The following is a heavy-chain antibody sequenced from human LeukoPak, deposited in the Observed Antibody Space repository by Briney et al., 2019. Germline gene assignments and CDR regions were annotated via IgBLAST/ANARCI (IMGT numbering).Heavy chain of an antibody. CDR1: GYTFTGYY. D-gene: IGHD3-10*01. Sequence: ASVKVSCKASGYTFTGYYMHWVRQAPGQGLEWMGWINPNSGGTNYAQKFQGRVTMTRDTSISTAYMELSRLRSDDTAVYYCARAPYYYGSGGQTGGDWFDPWGQGTLVTVSS. CDR3: ARAPYYYGSGGQTGGDWFDP. J-gene: IGHJ5*02. V-gene: IGHV1-2*02. CDR2: INPNSGGT.